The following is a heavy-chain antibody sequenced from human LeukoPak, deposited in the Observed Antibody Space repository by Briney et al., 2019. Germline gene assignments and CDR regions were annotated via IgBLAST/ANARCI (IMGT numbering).Heavy chain of an antibody. J-gene: IGHJ4*02. CDR3: ARLTTVTTGRDY. CDR2: IYTSGST. D-gene: IGHD4-17*01. Sequence: SETLSLTCTVSGGSISSGSYYWSWIRQPAGKGLEWIGRIYTSGSTNYNPSLKSRVTISVDTSKNQFSLKLSSVTAADTAVYYCARLTTVTTGRDYWGQGTLVTVSS. CDR1: GGSISSGSYY. V-gene: IGHV4-61*02.